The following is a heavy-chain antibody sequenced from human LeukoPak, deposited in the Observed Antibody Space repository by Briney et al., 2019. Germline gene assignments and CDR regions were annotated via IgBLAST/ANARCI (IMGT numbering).Heavy chain of an antibody. CDR1: GGSTSSYY. CDR2: IYYSGST. Sequence: SETLSLTCTVSGGSTSSYYWSWIRQPPGKGLEWIGYIYYSGSTNYNPSLKSRVTISVDTSKNQFSLKLSSVTAADTAVYYCATPSLDTGYGSGSYYKYAFDIWGQGTMVTVSS. V-gene: IGHV4-59*08. J-gene: IGHJ3*02. D-gene: IGHD3-10*01. CDR3: ATPSLDTGYGSGSYYKYAFDI.